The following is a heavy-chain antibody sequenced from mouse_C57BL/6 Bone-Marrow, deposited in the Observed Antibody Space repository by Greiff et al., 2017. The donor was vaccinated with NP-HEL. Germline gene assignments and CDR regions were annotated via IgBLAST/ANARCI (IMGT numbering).Heavy chain of an antibody. Sequence: VQLQQPGAELVKPGASVKMSCKASGYTFTSYWITWVKQRPGQGLEWIGDIYPGSGSTNYNEKFKSKATLTVDTSSSTAYMQLSSLTSEDSAVYYCAPLLRSYYYAMDYWGQGTSVTVSS. V-gene: IGHV1-55*01. J-gene: IGHJ4*01. D-gene: IGHD1-1*01. CDR2: IYPGSGST. CDR3: APLLRSYYYAMDY. CDR1: GYTFTSYW.